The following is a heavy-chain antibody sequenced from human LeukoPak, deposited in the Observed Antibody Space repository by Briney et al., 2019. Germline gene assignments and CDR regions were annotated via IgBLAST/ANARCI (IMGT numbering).Heavy chain of an antibody. CDR3: ARGGRMYYYDSSGGLYYFDY. J-gene: IGHJ4*02. V-gene: IGHV3-33*01. CDR1: GFTFSSYG. Sequence: GGSLRLSCAASGFTFSSYGMHWVRHAPGKGLEWVAVIWYDGSNKYYADSVKGRFTISRDNSKNTLYLQMNSLRAEDTAVYYCARGGRMYYYDSSGGLYYFDYWGQGTLVTVSS. D-gene: IGHD3-22*01. CDR2: IWYDGSNK.